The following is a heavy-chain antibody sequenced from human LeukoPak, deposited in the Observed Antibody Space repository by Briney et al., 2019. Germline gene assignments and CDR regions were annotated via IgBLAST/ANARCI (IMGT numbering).Heavy chain of an antibody. D-gene: IGHD6-13*01. CDR2: IYSGGST. CDR1: GFTVSSNY. J-gene: IGHJ5*02. V-gene: IGHV3-53*01. Sequence: GGSLRLSCAASGFTVSSNYMSWVRQAPGKGLEWVSVIYSGGSTYYADSVKGRFTISRDNSKTTLYLQMNSLRAEDTAVYYCARAPPYIAAAGPNWFDPWGQGTLVTVSS. CDR3: ARAPPYIAAAGPNWFDP.